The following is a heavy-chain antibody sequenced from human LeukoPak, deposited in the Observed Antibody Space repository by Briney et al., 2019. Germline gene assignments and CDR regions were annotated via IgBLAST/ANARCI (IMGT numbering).Heavy chain of an antibody. Sequence: PGGSLRLSCAASGFTFDDYAMHWVRQAPGKGLEWVSPISWDGGSTYYADSVKGRFTISRDNSKNSLYLQMNSLRAEDTALYYCAKDRDTFSSYYYGMDVWGKGTTVTVSS. CDR3: AKDRDTFSSYYYGMDV. V-gene: IGHV3-43D*04. J-gene: IGHJ6*04. D-gene: IGHD3-16*01. CDR2: ISWDGGST. CDR1: GFTFDDYA.